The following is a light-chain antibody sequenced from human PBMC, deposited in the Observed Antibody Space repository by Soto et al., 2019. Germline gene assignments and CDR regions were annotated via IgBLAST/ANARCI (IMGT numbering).Light chain of an antibody. CDR1: QGISSY. CDR3: QQLNS. V-gene: IGKV1-9*01. Sequence: DIQLTQSPSFLSASVGDRVTITCRASQGISSYLAWYQQKPGKAPKLLIYAASTLQSGVPSRFSGSGSGTEFTLTISSLHPEDFATYYCQQLNSFGGGTKVEIK. CDR2: AAS. J-gene: IGKJ4*01.